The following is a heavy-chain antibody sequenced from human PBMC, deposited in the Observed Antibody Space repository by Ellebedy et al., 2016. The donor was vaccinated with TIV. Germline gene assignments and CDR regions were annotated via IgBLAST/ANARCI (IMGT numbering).Heavy chain of an antibody. Sequence: GESLKISCAGSGFTFSSHSMHWVRQVPGKGLEWVAIISFDGNLKDYADSVKGRFTISRDNGKNALYLQMNSLRAEDTAVYYCARKPMNPTGLYGNFDHWGQGTLVTVSS. V-gene: IGHV3-30-3*01. CDR3: ARKPMNPTGLYGNFDH. J-gene: IGHJ4*02. CDR1: GFTFSSHS. CDR2: ISFDGNLK. D-gene: IGHD1-1*01.